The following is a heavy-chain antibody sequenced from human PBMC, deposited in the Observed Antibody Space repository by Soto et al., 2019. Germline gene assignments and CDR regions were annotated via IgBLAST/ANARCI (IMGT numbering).Heavy chain of an antibody. D-gene: IGHD2-21*01. CDR3: ARHIAVSGTMVFDH. CDR1: GGSITSNW. Sequence: QVQRQESGPGLMKPSGTLSLTCAVSGGSITSNWRSWVRQPPGKGLEWIAEIFHTGSANYNPSLMSTLTISMGKSKNLLSLNLSSVTAADTAVYYWARHIAVSGTMVFDHWGQGTLVTVSS. J-gene: IGHJ4*02. CDR2: IFHTGSA. V-gene: IGHV4-4*02.